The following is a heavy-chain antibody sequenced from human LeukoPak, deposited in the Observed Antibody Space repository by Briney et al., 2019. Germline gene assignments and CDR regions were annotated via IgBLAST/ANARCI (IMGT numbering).Heavy chain of an antibody. V-gene: IGHV2-5*01. D-gene: IGHD6-6*01. J-gene: IGHJ5*02. Sequence: ESGPTLVKPTQTLTLTCTFSGFSLSTSGVGVGWIRQPPGQALEWLTLLCWNDDKRYSPFLKSRVTITKDPSKNQVVLTMTNMDPVDTATYYGAVRGYSSSSGSNWFDPWGQGTLVTVSS. CDR1: GFSLSTSGVG. CDR2: LCWNDDK. CDR3: AVRGYSSSSGSNWFDP.